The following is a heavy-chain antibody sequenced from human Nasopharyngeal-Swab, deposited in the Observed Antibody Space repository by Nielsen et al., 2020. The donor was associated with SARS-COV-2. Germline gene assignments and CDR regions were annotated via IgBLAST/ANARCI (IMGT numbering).Heavy chain of an antibody. Sequence: GSLRLSCTVSGGSISSYYWSWIRQPPGKGLEWIGYIYYSGSTNYNPSLKSRVTISVDASKNQFSLKLSSVTAADTAVYYCVRPEIAAGRPYYYYGMDVWGQGTTVTVSS. J-gene: IGHJ6*02. D-gene: IGHD6-13*01. CDR1: GGSISSYY. CDR3: VRPEIAAGRPYYYYGMDV. CDR2: IYYSGST. V-gene: IGHV4-59*01.